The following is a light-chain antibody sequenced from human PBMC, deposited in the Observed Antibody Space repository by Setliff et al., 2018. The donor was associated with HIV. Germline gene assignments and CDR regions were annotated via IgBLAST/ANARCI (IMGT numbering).Light chain of an antibody. Sequence: QSALTQPASVSGSPGQSITISCTGTSRDIGDNVVSWYQHYPGRAPKLIIYDVSERPLGVSSRFSASRSGNTASLTISGLQADDEAIYYCSSSTRSPTFLVFATGTKGTVL. CDR1: SRDIGDNV. V-gene: IGLV2-23*02. J-gene: IGLJ1*01. CDR3: SSSTRSPTFLV. CDR2: DVS.